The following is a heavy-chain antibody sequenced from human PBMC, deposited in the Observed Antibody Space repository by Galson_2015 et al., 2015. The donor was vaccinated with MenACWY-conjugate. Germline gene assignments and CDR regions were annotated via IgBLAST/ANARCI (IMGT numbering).Heavy chain of an antibody. V-gene: IGHV3-30*04. J-gene: IGHJ3*01. CDR2: ITFDGNYG. Sequence: SLRLSCAAPGFTFNLYALHWVRQAPGKGLQWVSVITFDGNYGDYVASVKGRFTISRDNSKNTLYLHMNNLRPEDTALYYCARGWGHTAMGYGLKPGAFDFWGQGTMVTVSS. D-gene: IGHD5-18*01. CDR1: GFTFNLYA. CDR3: ARGWGHTAMGYGLKPGAFDF.